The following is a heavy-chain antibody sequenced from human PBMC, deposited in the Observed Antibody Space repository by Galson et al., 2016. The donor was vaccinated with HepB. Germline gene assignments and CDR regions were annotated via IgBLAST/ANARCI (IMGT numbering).Heavy chain of an antibody. CDR1: GFTCSRYG. CDR3: ARDSFTIFGVTPNWFDP. D-gene: IGHD3-3*01. Sequence: SLRLSCAASGFTCSRYGMHCVRQAPRKGLKWLAVILYDGSKKYYADSVKGRFTISRDNSKNTLYLQMNSLRAEDTAVYYCARDSFTIFGVTPNWFDPWGQGTLVTVSS. V-gene: IGHV3-33*01. CDR2: ILYDGSKK. J-gene: IGHJ5*02.